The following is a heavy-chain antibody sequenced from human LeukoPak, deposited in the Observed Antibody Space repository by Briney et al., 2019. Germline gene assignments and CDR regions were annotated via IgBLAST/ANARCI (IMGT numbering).Heavy chain of an antibody. CDR1: GYTFTGYY. CDR2: INPNTGGT. CDR3: ARGEYYYDSSGYSPF. D-gene: IGHD3-22*01. Sequence: ASVKVSCKASGYTFTGYYLHWVRQAPGQGLEWMGWINPNTGGTNYAQKLQGRVAMTWDTSISTAYMELSRLRSDDTAVYYCARGEYYYDSSGYSPFWGQGTLVTVSS. J-gene: IGHJ4*02. V-gene: IGHV1-2*02.